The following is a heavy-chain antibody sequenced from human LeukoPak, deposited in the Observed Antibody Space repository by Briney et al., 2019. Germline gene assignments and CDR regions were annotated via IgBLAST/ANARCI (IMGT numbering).Heavy chain of an antibody. J-gene: IGHJ6*03. CDR1: GFTFSSYS. CDR2: ISSSSSTI. V-gene: IGHV3-48*01. CDR3: ARGNGGSSWCPPYYYYMDV. D-gene: IGHD6-13*01. Sequence: GGSLRLSCAASGFTFSSYSMNWVRQAPGKGLEGVSYISSSSSTIYYADSVKGRFTISRDNAKNSLYLQINSLRAEDTAVYYCARGNGGSSWCPPYYYYMDVWGKGTTVTVSS.